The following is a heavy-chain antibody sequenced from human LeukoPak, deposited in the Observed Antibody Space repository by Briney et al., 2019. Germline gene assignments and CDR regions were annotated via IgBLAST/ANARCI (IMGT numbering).Heavy chain of an antibody. CDR3: ARDRGESGWVGDYYMDV. CDR2: IYTSGST. J-gene: IGHJ6*03. V-gene: IGHV4-4*07. D-gene: IGHD6-19*01. Sequence: PSETLSLTCTVSGGSISSYYWSWIRQPAGKGLEWIGHIYTSGSTNYNPSLKSRVTMSVDTSKNQFSLKLSSVTAADTAVYYCARDRGESGWVGDYYMDVWGEGTTVTVSS. CDR1: GGSISSYY.